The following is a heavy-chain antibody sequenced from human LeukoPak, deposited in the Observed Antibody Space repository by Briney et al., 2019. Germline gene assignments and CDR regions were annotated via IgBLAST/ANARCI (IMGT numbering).Heavy chain of an antibody. V-gene: IGHV3-30*04. CDR3: AREDDDSNGIDV. CDR2: ISYDGKHK. D-gene: IGHD4-11*01. J-gene: IGHJ6*02. Sequence: PGRSLRLSCAASGFTFSNYAMEWVRQAPGKGLEWVVLISYDGKHKYYADSMKGRFTISRDNSKNTLYLKMNSLRAEDTAVYYCAREDDDSNGIDVWGHGTTVTVSS. CDR1: GFTFSNYA.